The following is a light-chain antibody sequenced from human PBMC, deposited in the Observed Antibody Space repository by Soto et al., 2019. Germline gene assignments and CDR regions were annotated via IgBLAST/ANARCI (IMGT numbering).Light chain of an antibody. J-gene: IGKJ4*01. CDR1: QGMSSY. V-gene: IGKV1D-8*01. Sequence: GDRVTISCRMSQGMSSYLAWYQQKPGKAPELLIYAASTLQSGVPSRFSGSGSGTDFTLTISCLQYEDFTTHYCRQYYSFPLTFXGGTKSDIK. CDR3: RQYYSFPLT. CDR2: AAS.